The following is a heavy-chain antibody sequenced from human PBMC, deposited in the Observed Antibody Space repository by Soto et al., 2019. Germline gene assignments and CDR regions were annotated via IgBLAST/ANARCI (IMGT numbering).Heavy chain of an antibody. V-gene: IGHV4-31*03. Sequence: QVQLQESGPGLVKPSQTLSLTCTVSGGSISRGGYYWSRIRQHPGKGLEWIGYNYYSGGTYYNPSLKRRVTISVDTSENQFSLRLSSVTAADTAVYYCARKDSGYADYMDVWGKGTTVTVSS. CDR3: ARKDSGYADYMDV. J-gene: IGHJ6*03. CDR2: NYYSGGT. D-gene: IGHD5-12*01. CDR1: GGSISRGGYY.